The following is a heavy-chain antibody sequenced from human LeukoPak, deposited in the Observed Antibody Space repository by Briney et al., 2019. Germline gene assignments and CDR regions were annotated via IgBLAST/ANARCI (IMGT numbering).Heavy chain of an antibody. CDR1: GYTFTSYY. J-gene: IGHJ4*02. D-gene: IGHD3-9*01. CDR2: INPSGGST. CDR3: ARVGLLTGYYFFDY. V-gene: IGHV1-46*01. Sequence: ASVKVSCKASGYTFTSYYMHWVRQAPGQGLEWMGIINPSGGSTSYAQKFQGRVTMTTDTSTSTAYMELRSLGSDETAVYYCARVGLLTGYYFFDYWGQGTLVTVSS.